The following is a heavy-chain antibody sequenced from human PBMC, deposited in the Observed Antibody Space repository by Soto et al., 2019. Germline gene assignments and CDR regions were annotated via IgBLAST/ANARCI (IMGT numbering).Heavy chain of an antibody. J-gene: IGHJ4*02. V-gene: IGHV2-5*02. CDR3: AHSVVAGLGYYFDY. Sequence: QITLKESGPTLVKPTQTLTLTCTFSGFSLSTTRVAVGWIRQPPGKALEWLALIYWDDDKRYSPFLKSRLTTSXXPXKNQVVLTMTNMDPVDTATYYCAHSVVAGLGYYFDYWGQGTLVTVSS. CDR1: GFSLSTTRVA. CDR2: IYWDDDK. D-gene: IGHD6-19*01.